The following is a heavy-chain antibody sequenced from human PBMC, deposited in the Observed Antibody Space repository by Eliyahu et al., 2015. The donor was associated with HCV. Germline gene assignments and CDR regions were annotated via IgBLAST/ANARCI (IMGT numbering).Heavy chain of an antibody. CDR2: FYHSGST. D-gene: IGHD3-22*01. CDR1: GSXXSSGYX. V-gene: IGHV4-38-2*02. J-gene: IGHJ4*02. Sequence: QVQLQESGPGLVKPSXTLSLXCTVXGSXXSSGYXWGWIRXPPGXGLEWIGSFYHSGSTYYNPSLKSRVTISVDTSNNQFSLKLSSVTAADTAVYYCARDRPSIYYDTSGYSDWGQGTLVTVSS. CDR3: ARDRPSIYYDTSGYSD.